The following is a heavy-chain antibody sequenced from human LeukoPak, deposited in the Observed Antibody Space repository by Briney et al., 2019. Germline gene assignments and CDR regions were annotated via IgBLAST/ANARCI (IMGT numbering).Heavy chain of an antibody. CDR3: ARGPTIKQWLYAFDI. V-gene: IGHV3-21*01. Sequence: GGSLRLSCAASGFTFSSYSMNWVRQAPGKGLEWVSSISSSSSYIYYADSVKGRFTISRDNAKNSLYLQMNSLRAEDTAVYYCARGPTIKQWLYAFDIWGQGTMVTVSS. CDR1: GFTFSSYS. J-gene: IGHJ3*02. D-gene: IGHD6-19*01. CDR2: ISSSSSYI.